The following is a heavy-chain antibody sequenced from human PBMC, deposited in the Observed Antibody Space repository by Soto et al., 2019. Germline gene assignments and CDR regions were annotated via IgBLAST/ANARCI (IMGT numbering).Heavy chain of an antibody. V-gene: IGHV3-23*01. CDR1: GFTFSSYA. CDR2: ISGSGGST. Sequence: PGGSLRLSCAASGFTFSSYAMSWVRQAPGKGLEWVSAISGSGGSTYYADSVKGRFTISRDNSKNTLYLQMNSLRAEDTAVCYCAKGGSSRIVNWFDPWGQGTLVTVSS. CDR3: AKGGSSRIVNWFDP. D-gene: IGHD6-13*01. J-gene: IGHJ5*02.